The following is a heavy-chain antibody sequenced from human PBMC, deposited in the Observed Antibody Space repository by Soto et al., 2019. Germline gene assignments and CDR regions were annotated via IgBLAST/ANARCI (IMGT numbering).Heavy chain of an antibody. CDR1: GFTVSTNY. CDR2: IYSGGST. Sequence: GGSPSLSSAASGFTVSTNYMNSVRQAPGKGLEWVSVIYSGGSTYYADSVKGRFTISRDNSKNTVFLQMNSLRAEDTAVYYCARDSFGANYFDYWGQGTLVTVSS. D-gene: IGHD3-10*01. V-gene: IGHV3-66*01. J-gene: IGHJ4*02. CDR3: ARDSFGANYFDY.